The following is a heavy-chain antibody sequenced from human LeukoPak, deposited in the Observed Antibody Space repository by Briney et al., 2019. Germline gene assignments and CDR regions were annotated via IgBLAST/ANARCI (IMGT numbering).Heavy chain of an antibody. D-gene: IGHD3-3*01. CDR1: GGSISSYY. V-gene: IGHV4-59*01. J-gene: IGHJ5*02. CDR3: ARASYDFWSGLGWFDP. CDR2: IYYSGST. Sequence: SETLSLTCTVSGGSISSYYWSWIPQPPGKGLEWIGYIYYSGSTNYNPSLKSRVTISVDTSKNQFSLKLSSVTAADTAVYYCARASYDFWSGLGWFDPWGQGTLVTVSS.